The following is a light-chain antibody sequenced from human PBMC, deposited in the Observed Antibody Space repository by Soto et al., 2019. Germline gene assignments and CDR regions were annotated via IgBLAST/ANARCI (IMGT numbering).Light chain of an antibody. Sequence: DIQMTQSPSTLSASVGDRVTITCRASQSISTWLAWYQQKPGKAPKLLIYKASSLESEVPSRFSGSGSGTEFTLTITSLQPDDFATYYCQQYNNYSTFGQGTKVDIK. V-gene: IGKV1-5*03. J-gene: IGKJ1*01. CDR3: QQYNNYST. CDR2: KAS. CDR1: QSISTW.